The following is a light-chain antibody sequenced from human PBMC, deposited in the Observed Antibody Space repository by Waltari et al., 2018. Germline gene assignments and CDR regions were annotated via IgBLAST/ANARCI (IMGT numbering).Light chain of an antibody. V-gene: IGLV2-14*03. CDR3: SSQTLDGLVL. CDR2: DVT. Sequence: QSALTQPASVSGSPGQSITISCSGLGSAAGASESVSWHQHHPDKPPQVIIYDVTHRPSGVSDRFSASKSANTASLNISRLQPEDEADYYCSSQTLDGLVLFGGGTRLTVL. J-gene: IGLJ2*01. CDR1: GSAAGASES.